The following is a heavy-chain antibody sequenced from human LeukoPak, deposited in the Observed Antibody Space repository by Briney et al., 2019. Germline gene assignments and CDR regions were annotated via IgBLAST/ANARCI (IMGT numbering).Heavy chain of an antibody. D-gene: IGHD5-24*01. CDR2: SSSSDDGK. CDR1: GFTFSSYE. J-gene: IGHJ4*02. CDR3: VKDEGYNSVGDY. V-gene: IGHV3-23*01. Sequence: GGSLRLSCAASGFTFSSYEMNWVRQAPGKGLEWVSASSSSDDGKWYADSVRGRFTISRDTSKNTLYLQMNSLRAEDTAVYYCVKDEGYNSVGDYWGQGTLVTVSS.